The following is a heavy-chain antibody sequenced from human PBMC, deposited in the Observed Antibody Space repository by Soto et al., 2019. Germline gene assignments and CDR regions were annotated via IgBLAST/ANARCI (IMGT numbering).Heavy chain of an antibody. CDR2: IYYSGST. CDR3: ARHPASTIFGVVQYYFDY. Sequence: SETLSLTCTVSGGSISSSSYYWGWIRQPPGKGLEWIGSIYYSGSTYYNPSLKSRVTISVDTSKNQFSLKLSSVTAADTAVYYCARHPASTIFGVVQYYFDYRGQGTLVTVSS. J-gene: IGHJ4*02. D-gene: IGHD3-3*01. CDR1: GGSISSSSYY. V-gene: IGHV4-39*01.